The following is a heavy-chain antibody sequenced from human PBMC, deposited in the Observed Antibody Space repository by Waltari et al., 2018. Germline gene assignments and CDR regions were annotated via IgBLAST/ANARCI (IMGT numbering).Heavy chain of an antibody. V-gene: IGHV4-34*02. D-gene: IGHD3-10*01. CDR1: GGSFSGYY. Sequence: QLQQWGAGLLKPSETLSLTCTVYGGSFSGYYWSWIRQPPGRGLEWIGEINHDGYTNYNPSLKSRVTISIETSKDQFYLRLTSLTAADTAVYYCAKSALWPTGVIDCWGQGTPVTVSS. CDR2: INHDGYT. J-gene: IGHJ4*02. CDR3: AKSALWPTGVIDC.